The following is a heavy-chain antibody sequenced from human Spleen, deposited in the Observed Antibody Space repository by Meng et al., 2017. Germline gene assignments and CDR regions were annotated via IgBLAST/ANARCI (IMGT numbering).Heavy chain of an antibody. CDR2: FVNYGDT. J-gene: IGHJ4*02. CDR1: GYTFTTYG. CDR3: ARGTPGRSYCDY. Sequence: QGHLLQSGAEVKKPGATVLVSCKASGYTFTTYGITWVRQAPGQGLEWMGWFVNYGDTYPAPKFQDRVTMTTDTHTNTVFMELRSLTSDDTAVYYCARGTPGRSYCDYWGQGTLVTVSS. V-gene: IGHV1-18*01. D-gene: IGHD3-10*01.